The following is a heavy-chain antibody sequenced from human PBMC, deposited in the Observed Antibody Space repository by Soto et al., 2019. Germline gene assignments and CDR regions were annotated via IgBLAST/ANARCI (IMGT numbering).Heavy chain of an antibody. D-gene: IGHD6-13*01. V-gene: IGHV1-24*01. CDR1: GNTLTELS. CDR2: FDPEDGET. CDR3: SSWECSTSWYIFDP. Sequence: ASVKVSCKVSGNTLTELSMHWVRQAPGKGLEWMGGFDPEDGETIYAQKFQGRVTMTEDTSTDTAYMELSSLRSEDTSVYYCSSWECSTSWYIFDPWGQRTLVPVSS. J-gene: IGHJ5*01.